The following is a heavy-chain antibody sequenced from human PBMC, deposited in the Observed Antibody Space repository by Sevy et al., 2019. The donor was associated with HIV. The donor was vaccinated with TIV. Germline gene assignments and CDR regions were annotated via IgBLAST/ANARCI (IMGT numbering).Heavy chain of an antibody. V-gene: IGHV3-21*01. J-gene: IGHJ4*02. CDR3: VREAANVRYFDY. D-gene: IGHD3-10*02. CDR1: GFAFSTYS. Sequence: GGSLRLSCAASGFAFSTYSMNWVRQAPGKGLEWVSSISGSGSYIYYADSVQGRVAISRDNAKSALYLQMNSLRAEDTAVYYCVREAANVRYFDYWGQGTLVTVSS. CDR2: ISGSGSYI.